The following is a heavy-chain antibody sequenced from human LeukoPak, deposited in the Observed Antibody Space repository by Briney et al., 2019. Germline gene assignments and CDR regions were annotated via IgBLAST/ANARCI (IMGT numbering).Heavy chain of an antibody. CDR3: ARGPALRFLEWLFRADWFDP. D-gene: IGHD3-3*01. CDR2: ISSSSSTI. V-gene: IGHV3-48*01. Sequence: GGSLRLSCAASGFTFSSYSMNWVRQAPGKGLEWVSYISSSSSTIYYADSVKGRFTISRDNAKNSLYLQMNSLRAEDTAVYYCARGPALRFLEWLFRADWFDPWGQGTLVTVSS. J-gene: IGHJ5*02. CDR1: GFTFSSYS.